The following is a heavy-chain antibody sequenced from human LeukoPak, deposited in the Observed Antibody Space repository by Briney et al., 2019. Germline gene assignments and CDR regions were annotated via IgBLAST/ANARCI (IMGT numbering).Heavy chain of an antibody. CDR2: INHSGST. CDR3: AGYCSSTSCYTRDWFDP. Sequence: SETPPLTCAVYGGSFSGYYWSWIRQPPGKGLEWIGEINHSGSTNYNPSLKSRVTISVDTSKNQFSLKLSSVTAADTAVYYCAGYCSSTSCYTRDWFDPWGQGTLVTVSS. CDR1: GGSFSGYY. D-gene: IGHD2-2*02. J-gene: IGHJ5*02. V-gene: IGHV4-34*01.